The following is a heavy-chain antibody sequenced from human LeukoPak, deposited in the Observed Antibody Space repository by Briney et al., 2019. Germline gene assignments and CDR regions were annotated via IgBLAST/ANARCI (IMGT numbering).Heavy chain of an antibody. D-gene: IGHD3-16*01. V-gene: IGHV1-18*01. J-gene: IGHJ3*02. CDR1: GYSFTSYG. CDR2: ISAYNGNT. CDR3: VRQKGAWAFDI. Sequence: ASVRVSCKASGYSFTSYGINWVRQAPGQGLEWMGWISAYNGNTNYAQKVQGRVTMTTDTSTSTAYMQLRSLRSDDTAVYYCVRQKGAWAFDIWGQGTMVTVSS.